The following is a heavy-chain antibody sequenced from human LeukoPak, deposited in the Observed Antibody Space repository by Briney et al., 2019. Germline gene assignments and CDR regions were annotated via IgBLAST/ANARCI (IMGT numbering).Heavy chain of an antibody. D-gene: IGHD3-3*01. Sequence: GSRRLSWVASGFIVSRYEIRWVRQAPGKGLEWVSYVSKSGDSIYYADSVKGRFTISRDNAKNSLYLQMNSLRAEDTAVYYCARDSRYNTHYYYGMDVWGQGTTVTVSS. J-gene: IGHJ6*02. CDR3: ARDSRYNTHYYYGMDV. CDR1: GFIVSRYE. CDR2: VSKSGDSI. V-gene: IGHV3-48*03.